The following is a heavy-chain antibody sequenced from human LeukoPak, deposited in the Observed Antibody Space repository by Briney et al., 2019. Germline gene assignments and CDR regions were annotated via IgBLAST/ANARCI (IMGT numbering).Heavy chain of an antibody. Sequence: GGSLRLSCAASGFTFSSYDMHWVRQATGKGLEWVSAIGTAGDTYYPGSVKGRFTISRENAKNSLYLQMNSLRAGDTAVYYCARGRAGYYYDSSGYYYYDYWGQGTLVTVSS. D-gene: IGHD3-22*01. CDR2: IGTAGDT. J-gene: IGHJ4*02. V-gene: IGHV3-13*01. CDR3: ARGRAGYYYDSSGYYYYDY. CDR1: GFTFSSYD.